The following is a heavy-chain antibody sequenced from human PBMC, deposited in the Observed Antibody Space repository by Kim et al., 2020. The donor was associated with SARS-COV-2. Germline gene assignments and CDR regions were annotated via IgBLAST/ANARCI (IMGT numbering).Heavy chain of an antibody. D-gene: IGHD2-2*01. V-gene: IGHV3-48*03. CDR2: ISSSGSTI. Sequence: GGSLRLSCAASGFTFSSYEMNWVRQAPGKGLEWVSYISSSGSTIYYADSVKGRFTISRDNAKNSLYLQMNSLRAEDTAVYYCVRDRGGGDCSSTSCYRIGNLFDPSGQRTLVTVSS. CDR3: VRDRGGGDCSSTSCYRIGNLFDP. J-gene: IGHJ5*02. CDR1: GFTFSSYE.